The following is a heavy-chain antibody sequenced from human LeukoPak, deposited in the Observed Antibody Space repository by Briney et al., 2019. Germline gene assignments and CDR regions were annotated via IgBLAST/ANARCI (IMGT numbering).Heavy chain of an antibody. CDR2: ISAYNGNT. Sequence: ASVKVSCKASGYRFTSYGITWVRQAPGQGLEWMGWISAYNGNTNYAQKLQGRVTLTTDTSTSTAYMELRSLRSDDTAVYYCARDSLYYGSGSYLGFDPWGQGTLVTVSS. CDR3: ARDSLYYGSGSYLGFDP. V-gene: IGHV1-18*01. J-gene: IGHJ5*02. CDR1: GYRFTSYG. D-gene: IGHD3-10*01.